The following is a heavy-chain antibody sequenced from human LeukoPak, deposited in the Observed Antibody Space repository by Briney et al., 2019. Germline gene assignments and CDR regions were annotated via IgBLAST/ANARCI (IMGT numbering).Heavy chain of an antibody. CDR1: GYTFTGYY. V-gene: IGHV1-2*02. D-gene: IGHD6-13*01. CDR2: INPNSGGT. Sequence: ASVKVSCKASGYTFTGYYMHWVRQAPGQGLEWMGWINPNSGGTNYAQKFQGRVTMTRDTSISTAYMELSRLGSDDTAVYYCAREAILSIAAAANPYFDYWGQGTLVTVSS. CDR3: AREAILSIAAAANPYFDY. J-gene: IGHJ4*02.